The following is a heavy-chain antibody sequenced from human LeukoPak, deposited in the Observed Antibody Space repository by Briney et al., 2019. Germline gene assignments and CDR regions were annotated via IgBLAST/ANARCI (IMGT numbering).Heavy chain of an antibody. D-gene: IGHD3-9*01. V-gene: IGHV3-64D*06. J-gene: IGHJ4*02. Sequence: PGGSLRLSCSASGFTFSSYTVHWVRQAPGKGLEFVSAITSTGGNTYYADSVTGRFTLSRDNSKNTLYLRMSSLRAEDTAVYYCVIVRGYFDSSGTDYWGQGTLVTVSS. CDR3: VIVRGYFDSSGTDY. CDR2: ITSTGGNT. CDR1: GFTFSSYT.